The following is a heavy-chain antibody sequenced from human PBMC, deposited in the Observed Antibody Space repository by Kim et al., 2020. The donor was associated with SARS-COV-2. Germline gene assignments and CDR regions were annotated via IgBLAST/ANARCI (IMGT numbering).Heavy chain of an antibody. V-gene: IGHV4-59*13. Sequence: SETLSLTCTVSGGSISSYYWRWIRQPPGKGLEWIGYIYYSGSTNYNPSLKSRVTISVDTSKNQFSLKLSSVTAADTAMYYCARTSRYYYYGMDVCDQGTTVTGSS. J-gene: IGHJ6*02. CDR3: ARTSRYYYYGMDV. D-gene: IGHD6-6*01. CDR1: GGSISSYY. CDR2: IYYSGST.